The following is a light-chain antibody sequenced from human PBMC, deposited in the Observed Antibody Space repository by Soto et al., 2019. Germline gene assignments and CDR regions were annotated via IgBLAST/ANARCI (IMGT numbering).Light chain of an antibody. Sequence: IQMTQSPSSLSASVGDRVTITCRASQSISSYLNWYQQKPGKAPKLLIYKASSLESGVPSRFSGSGSGTEFTLTISSLQPDDFATYYCQQYDSYPLTFGGGTKVDIK. V-gene: IGKV1-5*03. CDR3: QQYDSYPLT. J-gene: IGKJ4*01. CDR1: QSISSY. CDR2: KAS.